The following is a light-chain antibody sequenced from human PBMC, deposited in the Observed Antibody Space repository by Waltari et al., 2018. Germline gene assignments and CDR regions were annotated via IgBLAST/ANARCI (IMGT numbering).Light chain of an antibody. CDR1: SSDVGAYNL. CDR3: CSYAGTNTWV. Sequence: QSALTQPASVSASPGQSIPISCNGTSSDVGAYNLVSWYQQHPAKAPKLLIFEVSKRPTGVSNRFSASKSGNTASMTISGLQAEDEATYHCCSYAGTNTWVFGGGTKVTVL. CDR2: EVS. J-gene: IGLJ2*01. V-gene: IGLV2-23*02.